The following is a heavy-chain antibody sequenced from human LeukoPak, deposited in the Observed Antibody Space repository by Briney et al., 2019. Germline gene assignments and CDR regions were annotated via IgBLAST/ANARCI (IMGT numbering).Heavy chain of an antibody. J-gene: IGHJ4*02. CDR2: INPNSGGA. V-gene: IGHV1-2*02. CDR3: ARVDGSGRYFDY. CDR1: GYTFTGYY. Sequence: ASVKVSCKASGYTFTGYYMHWVRQAPGQGLEWMGWINPNSGGANYAQKFQGRVTMTRDTSISTAYMELSRLRSDDTAVYYCARVDGSGRYFDYWGQGTLVTVSS. D-gene: IGHD3-10*01.